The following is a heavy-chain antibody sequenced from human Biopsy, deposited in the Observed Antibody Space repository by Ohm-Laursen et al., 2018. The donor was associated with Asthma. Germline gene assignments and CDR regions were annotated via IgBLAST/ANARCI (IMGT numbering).Heavy chain of an antibody. D-gene: IGHD3-3*02. V-gene: IGHV1-46*01. CDR1: GYTFTSYY. J-gene: IGHJ6*02. CDR2: INPSGGST. Sequence: SSVKVSCKVSGYTFTSYYMHWVRQAPGQGLEWMGIINPSGGSTSYAQKFQGRVTMTRDTSTSTVYMELSSLRFDDTAIYYCARPSPNRDILYYYYHMDVWGQGTPVTVSS. CDR3: ARPSPNRDILYYYYHMDV.